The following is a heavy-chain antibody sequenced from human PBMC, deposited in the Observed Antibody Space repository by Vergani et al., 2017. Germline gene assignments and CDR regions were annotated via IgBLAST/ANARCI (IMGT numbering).Heavy chain of an antibody. D-gene: IGHD3-3*01. Sequence: QVQLQQWGAGLLKPSETLSLTCTVSGGSVSSGSYYWSWIRQPPGKGLEWIGYIYYSGSTNYNPSLKSRVTISVDTSKNQFSLKLSSVTAADTAVYYCARGRVTGYDFFPYYYYYMDVWGKGTTVTVSS. CDR2: IYYSGST. V-gene: IGHV4-61*01. J-gene: IGHJ6*03. CDR3: ARGRVTGYDFFPYYYYYMDV. CDR1: GGSVSSGSYY.